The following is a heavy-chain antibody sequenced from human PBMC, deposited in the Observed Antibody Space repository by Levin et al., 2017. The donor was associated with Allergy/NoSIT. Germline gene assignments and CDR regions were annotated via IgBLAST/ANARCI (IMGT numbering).Heavy chain of an antibody. J-gene: IGHJ3*02. Sequence: ASVKVSCKASGYTFTGYYMHWVRQAPGQGLEWMGWINPNSGGTNYAQKFQGRVTMTRDTSISTAYMELSRLRSDYTAVYYCARDRLGYDAFDIWGQGTMVTVSS. V-gene: IGHV1-2*02. D-gene: IGHD7-27*01. CDR1: GYTFTGYY. CDR3: ARDRLGYDAFDI. CDR2: INPNSGGT.